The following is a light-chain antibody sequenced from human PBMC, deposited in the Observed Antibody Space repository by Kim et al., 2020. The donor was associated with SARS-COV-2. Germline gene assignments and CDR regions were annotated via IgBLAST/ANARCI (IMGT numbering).Light chain of an antibody. Sequence: ELTQPPSASGTPGQRVTISCSGTSSNIVSNTVNWYQQLPGTAPKLLIFSNNERPSGVPDRFSGSKSGTSASLAISGRQSEDEADYYCAVWDDSLTGSWVFGGGTQLTVL. J-gene: IGLJ3*02. V-gene: IGLV1-44*01. CDR3: AVWDDSLTGSWV. CDR2: SNN. CDR1: SSNIVSNT.